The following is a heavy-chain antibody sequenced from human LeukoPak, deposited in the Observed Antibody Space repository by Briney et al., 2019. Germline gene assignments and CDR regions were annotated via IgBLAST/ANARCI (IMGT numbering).Heavy chain of an antibody. CDR2: ISSSSSYI. Sequence: PGGSLRLSCAASGFTFSSYSMNWVRQAPGKGLEWVSSISSSSSYIYYADSVKGRFTISRDNAKNSLFLQMNSLRAEDTAVYYCARGAAAGQDYWGQGTLVTVSS. CDR1: GFTFSSYS. J-gene: IGHJ4*02. CDR3: ARGAAAGQDY. D-gene: IGHD6-13*01. V-gene: IGHV3-21*01.